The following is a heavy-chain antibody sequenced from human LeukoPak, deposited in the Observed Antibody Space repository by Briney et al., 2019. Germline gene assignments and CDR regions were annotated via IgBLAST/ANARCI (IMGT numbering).Heavy chain of an antibody. CDR3: ARPPYCSSNSCYRAFDI. J-gene: IGHJ3*02. CDR2: INHSGST. CDR1: GGSFSGYY. D-gene: IGHD2-2*01. V-gene: IGHV4-34*01. Sequence: KPSETLSLTCAVYGGSFSGYYWSWIRQPPGKGLEWIGEINHSGSTNYNPSLKSRVTISVDTSKNQFSLKLSSVTAADTAVYYCARPPYCSSNSCYRAFDIWGQGTMVTVSS.